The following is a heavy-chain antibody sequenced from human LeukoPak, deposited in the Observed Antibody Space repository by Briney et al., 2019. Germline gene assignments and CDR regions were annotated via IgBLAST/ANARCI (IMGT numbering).Heavy chain of an antibody. D-gene: IGHD6-19*01. J-gene: IGHJ4*02. CDR1: GFTFSSYA. V-gene: IGHV3-30-3*01. CDR2: ISYDGSNK. Sequence: PGGSLRLSCAASGFTFSSYAMHWVRQAPGKGLEWVAVISYDGSNKYYADSVKGRFTISRDNSKNTLYLQMNSLRAEDTAVYYCARADSGPFDYWGQGTLVTVSS. CDR3: ARADSGPFDY.